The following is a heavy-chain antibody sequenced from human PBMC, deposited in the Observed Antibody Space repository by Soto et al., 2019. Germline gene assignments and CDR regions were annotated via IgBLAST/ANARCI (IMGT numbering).Heavy chain of an antibody. CDR1: GFTFSSYE. CDR3: ARGAKEQWMVPLDYYSGKEV. V-gene: IGHV3-48*03. CDR2: ISSSGSTI. D-gene: IGHD6-19*01. J-gene: IGHJ6*02. Sequence: GGSLRLSCAASGFTFSSYEMNWVRQAPGKGLEWVSYISSSGSTIYYADSVKGRFTISRDNAKNSLYLQMNSLRAEDTAVYYCARGAKEQWMVPLDYYSGKEVWGQGTTVTVSS.